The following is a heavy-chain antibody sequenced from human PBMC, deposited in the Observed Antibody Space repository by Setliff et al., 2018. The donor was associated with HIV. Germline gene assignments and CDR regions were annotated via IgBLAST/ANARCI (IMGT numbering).Heavy chain of an antibody. CDR1: GYTFTGYY. CDR2: INPNSGGT. Sequence: VASVKVSCKASGYTFTGYYMHWVRQAPGQGLEWMGWINPNSGGTNYAQKFQGWVTMTRDTSISTAYMELSRLRSDDTAVYYCARDRETVSISGVAVPYFDYWGQGTQVTVSS. J-gene: IGHJ4*02. CDR3: ARDRETVSISGVAVPYFDY. V-gene: IGHV1-2*04. D-gene: IGHD3-3*01.